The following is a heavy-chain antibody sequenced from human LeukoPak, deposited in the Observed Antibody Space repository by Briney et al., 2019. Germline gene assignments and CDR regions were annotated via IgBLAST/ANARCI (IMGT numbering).Heavy chain of an antibody. CDR3: ARSSGWFDY. CDR1: GDSASSNSAA. D-gene: IGHD6-19*01. Sequence: QTLSLTCAISGDSASSNSAAWNSIRQSPSRGIDWLGRTYYRSKRYNEYAVFVKSRIAFKRASSKTQFCLILNDVTAEDRAVYYCARSSGWFDYWGQGTLVIVSS. CDR2: TYYRSKRYN. V-gene: IGHV6-1*01. J-gene: IGHJ4*02.